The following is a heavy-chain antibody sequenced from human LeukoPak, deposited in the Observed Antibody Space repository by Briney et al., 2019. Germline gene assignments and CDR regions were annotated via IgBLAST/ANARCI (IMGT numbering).Heavy chain of an antibody. J-gene: IGHJ6*03. CDR2: IDHTGST. CDR1: GGSISIYY. V-gene: IGHV4-59*01. D-gene: IGHD6-13*01. Sequence: SETLSLTCTVSGGSISIYYWSWIRQPPGKGLEWIGYIDHTGSTNYNPSLNSRVTISRDTSKNHFSLELSSVTAADTAVYFCARGRVSSSSWHSTYYYYFYMDVWGKGTTVTVSS. CDR3: ARGRVSSSSWHSTYYYYFYMDV.